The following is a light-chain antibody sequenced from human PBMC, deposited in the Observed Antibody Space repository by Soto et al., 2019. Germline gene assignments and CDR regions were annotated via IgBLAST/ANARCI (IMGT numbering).Light chain of an antibody. J-gene: IGKJ2*01. CDR3: QHYDSGYT. CDR2: SAS. V-gene: IGKV3-15*01. CDR1: EGVNNN. Sequence: EIVMTQSPATLSVSPGERVTLSCRASEGVNNNLAWYQQKPGQAPRLLIYSASSRAPRIPSRFSGSGSGTEFTLSISSLQSEYFAVYYCQHYDSGYTFVQGTKLDI.